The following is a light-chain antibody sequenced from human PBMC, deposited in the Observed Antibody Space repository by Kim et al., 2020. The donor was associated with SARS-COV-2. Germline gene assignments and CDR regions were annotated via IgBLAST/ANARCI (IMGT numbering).Light chain of an antibody. Sequence: EIMLTQSPATLSLSPGERATLSCRASQSVNNYLAWYQQKPGQAPRLLIYDASNRATGIPARFSGSGSGTDFTLTISSLDPEDFAVYYCQQRSNWPLTFGGGTKVDIK. V-gene: IGKV3-11*01. CDR3: QQRSNWPLT. CDR2: DAS. J-gene: IGKJ4*01. CDR1: QSVNNY.